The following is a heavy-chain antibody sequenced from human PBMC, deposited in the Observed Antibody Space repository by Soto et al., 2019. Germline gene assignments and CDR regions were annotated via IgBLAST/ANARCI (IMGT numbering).Heavy chain of an antibody. CDR2: INPSGGST. D-gene: IGHD4-17*01. J-gene: IGHJ2*01. Sequence: ASVKVSCKASGYTFTSYYMHWVRQAPGQGLEWMGIINPSGGSTSYARKFQGRVTMTRDTSTSTVYMELSSLRSEDTAVYYCARGRDYGDYWPGDWYFDLWGRGTLVTVSS. V-gene: IGHV1-46*03. CDR3: ARGRDYGDYWPGDWYFDL. CDR1: GYTFTSYY.